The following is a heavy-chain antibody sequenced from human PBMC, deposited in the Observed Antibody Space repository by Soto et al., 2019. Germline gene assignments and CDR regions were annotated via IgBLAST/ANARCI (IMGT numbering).Heavy chain of an antibody. V-gene: IGHV1-18*04. CDR1: GYTFTSYG. J-gene: IGHJ4*02. CDR2: ISAYNGNT. CDR3: ARDPDGSGSYIRLDDY. Sequence: GASVKVSCKASGYTFTSYGISWVRQAPGQGLEWMGWISAYNGNTNYAQKLQGRVTMTTDTSTSTAYMELRSLRSDDTAVYYCARDPDGSGSYIRLDDYWGQGTLVTVSS. D-gene: IGHD3-10*01.